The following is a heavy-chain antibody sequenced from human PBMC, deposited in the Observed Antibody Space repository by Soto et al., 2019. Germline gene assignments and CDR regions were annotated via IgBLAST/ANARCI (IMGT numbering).Heavy chain of an antibody. CDR3: ARVAGGDTMSIDY. J-gene: IGHJ4*02. V-gene: IGHV4-30-4*01. D-gene: IGHD3-10*02. CDR1: GGSIRSGDYY. Sequence: NPSETLSLTCTVSGGSIRSGDYYWSWIRQPPGKGLEWIGYIYYSGSTYFNPSLKSRVIISVDTSKNQFSLKLSYGTAADTAVYYCARVAGGDTMSIDYWGQGTLVTVSS. CDR2: IYYSGST.